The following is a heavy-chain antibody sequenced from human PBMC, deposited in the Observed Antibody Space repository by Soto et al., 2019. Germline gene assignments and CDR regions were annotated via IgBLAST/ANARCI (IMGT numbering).Heavy chain of an antibody. CDR3: AKVSLGALTFTDYYYYGLDG. CDR2: ISGGGGST. CDR1: GFTSSTYA. J-gene: IGHJ6*02. D-gene: IGHD1-26*01. V-gene: IGHV3-23*01. Sequence: GGSLRLSCAASGFTSSTYAMNWVRQAPGKRLERVSAISGGGGSTYYADSVKRRGSISGDNSKQPLYLHMNSQRAEDKAVYYCAKVSLGALTFTDYYYYGLDGWGQVTTVTVSS.